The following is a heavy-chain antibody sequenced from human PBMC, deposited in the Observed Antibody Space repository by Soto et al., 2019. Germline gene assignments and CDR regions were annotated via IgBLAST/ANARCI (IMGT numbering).Heavy chain of an antibody. V-gene: IGHV1-3*01. D-gene: IGHD4-17*01. Sequence: QVPLVQSGAEVKKPGASVKVSCRASGYTFTTYAIHWVRQAPGQRLEWMGWINAGNGNTRYSQNFQGRVTISRDTSANTAHMEVRSLRSEDTAVYYCVRGTVITGALFDSWGQGTLVSVSS. CDR3: VRGTVITGALFDS. CDR1: GYTFTTYA. J-gene: IGHJ4*02. CDR2: INAGNGNT.